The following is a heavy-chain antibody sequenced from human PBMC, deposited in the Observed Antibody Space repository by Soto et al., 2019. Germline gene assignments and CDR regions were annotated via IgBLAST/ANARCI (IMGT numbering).Heavy chain of an antibody. V-gene: IGHV3-74*01. D-gene: IGHD5-12*01. Sequence: GGALRLPCAATGFTLSRYWMRWVRQGPGKGLVWVSSINSDESNTTYADSVKGRFTISRDNARNTLYLQMNSLRVEDTGVYYCTRVFSKWPYDYWGQGTLSTVSS. J-gene: IGHJ4*02. CDR1: GFTLSRYW. CDR2: INSDESNT. CDR3: TRVFSKWPYDY.